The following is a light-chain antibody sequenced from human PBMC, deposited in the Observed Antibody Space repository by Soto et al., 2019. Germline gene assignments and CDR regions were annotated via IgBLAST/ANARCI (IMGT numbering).Light chain of an antibody. CDR1: STDIGGYNF. J-gene: IGLJ1*01. V-gene: IGLV2-8*01. CDR2: EVT. Sequence: QSVLTQPPSASGSPGQSVTISCTGSSTDIGGYNFVSWYQQLPGKAPKLIIYEVTKRPSGVPDRLSGSKSGNTASLTVSRLKPEDEAEYYCSSYAGRTNFDVFGSWTKVTVL. CDR3: SSYAGRTNFDV.